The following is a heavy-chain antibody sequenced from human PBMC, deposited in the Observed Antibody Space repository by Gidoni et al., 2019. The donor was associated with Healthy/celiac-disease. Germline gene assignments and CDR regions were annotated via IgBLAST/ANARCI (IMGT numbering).Heavy chain of an antibody. Sequence: EVQLVESGGGLVQPGGSLRLSCAASGFTFSSYSMNWVRQAPGKGLDGFSYSSSSSSTIYYADSGKGRFTISRDNAKNSLYLQMNSLRAEDTAVYYCAAPGSGYRRGMDVWGKGTTVTVSS. CDR2: SSSSSSTI. CDR1: GFTFSSYS. D-gene: IGHD5-12*01. V-gene: IGHV3-48*01. J-gene: IGHJ6*04. CDR3: AAPGSGYRRGMDV.